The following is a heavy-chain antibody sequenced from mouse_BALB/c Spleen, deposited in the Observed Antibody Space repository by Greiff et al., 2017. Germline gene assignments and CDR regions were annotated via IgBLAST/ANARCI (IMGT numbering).Heavy chain of an antibody. CDR3: TRPNGYDGLDY. J-gene: IGHJ2*01. D-gene: IGHD2-2*01. CDR2: INPSNGGT. Sequence: VQLQESGAELVKPGASVKLSCKASGYTFTSYYMYWVKQRPGQGLEWIGEINPSNGGTNFNEKFKSKATLTVDKSSSTAYMQLSSLTSEDSAVYYCTRPNGYDGLDYWGQGTTLTVSS. V-gene: IGHV1S81*02. CDR1: GYTFTSYY.